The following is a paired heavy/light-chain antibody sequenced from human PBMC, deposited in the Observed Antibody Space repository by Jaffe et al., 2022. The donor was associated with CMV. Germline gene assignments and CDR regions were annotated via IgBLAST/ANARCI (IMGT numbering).Light chain of an antibody. V-gene: IGKV1-9*01. J-gene: IGKJ2*02. CDR3: QQVNSYPRT. CDR2: AAS. CDR1: QGISSY. Sequence: DIQLTQSPSFLSASVGDRVTITCRASQGISSYLAWYQQKPGKAPFVVIYAASTLRSGVPSRFSGSGSGTEFTLTINSLQPEDFATYYCQQVNSYPRTFGQGTKVEIK.
Heavy chain of an antibody. V-gene: IGHV3-23*04. CDR1: GVAHTLYD. D-gene: IGHD2-15*01. J-gene: IGHJ4*02. CDR3: ATGHCIGDICSPYLDF. Sequence: EVQLVESGGDLVQPGGSLRLSCVVSGVAHTLYDMSWVRQAPGKGLEWVSGIVRTDDTTSYADSVRGRFTISRDNFKKTLYLQMNSLRAEDTAIYSCATGHCIGDICSPYLDFWGPGTLVTVSS. CDR2: IVRTDDTT.